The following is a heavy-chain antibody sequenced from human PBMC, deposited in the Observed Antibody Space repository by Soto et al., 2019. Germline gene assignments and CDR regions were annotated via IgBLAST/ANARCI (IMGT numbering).Heavy chain of an antibody. Sequence: SQTLSLTCAISGESVSSNSAAWNWIRPSPSRGLEWLGRTYYRSKWYNDYAVSVKSRITINPDTSKNQFSLQLNSVTPEDTAVYYCARGDIVLVGWFDPWGQGTLVTVPS. CDR3: ARGDIVLVGWFDP. D-gene: IGHD2-2*01. V-gene: IGHV6-1*01. CDR2: TYYRSKWYN. J-gene: IGHJ5*02. CDR1: GESVSSNSAA.